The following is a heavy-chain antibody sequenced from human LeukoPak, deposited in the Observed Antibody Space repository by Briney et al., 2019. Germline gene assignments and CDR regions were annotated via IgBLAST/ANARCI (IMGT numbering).Heavy chain of an antibody. J-gene: IGHJ4*02. CDR2: INPNSGGT. Sequence: ASVKGSCKASWYTLTRHYMDWGRQGPGQRLEWMGRINPNSGGTNYAQKFQGRVTMTRDTSISTAYMELSRLRSDDTAVYYCARLYGGYGWGQGTLVTVSS. CDR3: ARLYGGYG. V-gene: IGHV1-2*06. D-gene: IGHD5-12*01. CDR1: WYTLTRHY.